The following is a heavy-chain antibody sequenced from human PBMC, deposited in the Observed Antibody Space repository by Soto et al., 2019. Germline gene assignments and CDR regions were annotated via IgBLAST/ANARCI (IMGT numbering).Heavy chain of an antibody. CDR3: AKDLLPGYSNPWYYYYYMDV. CDR1: GFTFSSYA. J-gene: IGHJ6*03. CDR2: ISGSGGST. V-gene: IGHV3-23*01. Sequence: GGSLRLSCAASGFTFSSYAMSWVRQAPGKGLEWVSAISGSGGSTYYADSVKGRFTISRDNSKNTLYLQMNSLRAEDTAVYYCAKDLLPGYSNPWYYYYYMDVWGKGTTVTVSS. D-gene: IGHD4-4*01.